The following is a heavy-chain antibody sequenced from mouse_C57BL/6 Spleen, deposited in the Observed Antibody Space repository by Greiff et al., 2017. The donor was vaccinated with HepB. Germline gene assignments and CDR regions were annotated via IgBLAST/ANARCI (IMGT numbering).Heavy chain of an antibody. V-gene: IGHV5-17*01. CDR2: ISSGSSTI. D-gene: IGHD4-1*01. Sequence: EVQLVESGGGLVKPGGSLKLSCAASGFTFSDYGMHWVRQAPEKGLEWVAYISSGSSTIYYADTVKGRFTISRDNAKNTLFLQMTSLRSEDTAMYYCARSGLTGRAMDYWGQGTSVTVSS. CDR3: ARSGLTGRAMDY. J-gene: IGHJ4*01. CDR1: GFTFSDYG.